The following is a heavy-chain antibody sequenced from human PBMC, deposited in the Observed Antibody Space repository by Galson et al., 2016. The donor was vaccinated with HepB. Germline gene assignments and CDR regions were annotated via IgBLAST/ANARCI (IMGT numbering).Heavy chain of an antibody. D-gene: IGHD6-25*01. V-gene: IGHV3-33*01. CDR2: IWYDGSNK. Sequence: SLRLSCAASGFTFSSYGIHWVRQAPGKGLEWVAVIWYDGSNKYYADSVKGRFTISRDNSKNTLYLQMNSLRAEGTAVYYCAREELIAAPTIDYWGQGTLVTVSS. CDR3: AREELIAAPTIDY. CDR1: GFTFSSYG. J-gene: IGHJ4*02.